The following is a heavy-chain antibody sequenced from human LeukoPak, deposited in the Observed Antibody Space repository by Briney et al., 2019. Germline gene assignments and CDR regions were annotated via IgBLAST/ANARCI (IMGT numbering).Heavy chain of an antibody. CDR3: ARAGSYFDLDAFDI. J-gene: IGHJ3*02. CDR2: ISDSGSA. V-gene: IGHV3-23*01. D-gene: IGHD3-9*01. CDR1: GFAFTNYA. Sequence: PGGSLRLSCAASGFAFTNYAMSWVRQAPGKGLEWVSAISDSGSAYYADSVKGRFTISRDISKNTLYLQMNSLRAEDTAVYYCARAGSYFDLDAFDIWGQGTMVTVSS.